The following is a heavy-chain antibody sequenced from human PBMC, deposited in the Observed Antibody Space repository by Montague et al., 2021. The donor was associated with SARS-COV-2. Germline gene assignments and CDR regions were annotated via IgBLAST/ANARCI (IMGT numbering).Heavy chain of an antibody. CDR2: IGSGGNT. CDR3: ASYGVKSPGAFDI. Sequence: SLRLSCAASKFTSNTYAMTWVRQAPGKGLEWVSCIGSGGNTFFADSVQGRFTISRDFSTNTVFLQMNRLRADDTAMYFCASYGVKSPGAFDIWGQGTLVTVSS. CDR1: KFTSNTYA. V-gene: IGHV3-23*01. J-gene: IGHJ3*02. D-gene: IGHD4-17*01.